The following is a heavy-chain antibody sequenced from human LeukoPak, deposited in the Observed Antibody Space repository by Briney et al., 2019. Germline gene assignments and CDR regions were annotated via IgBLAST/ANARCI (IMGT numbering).Heavy chain of an antibody. V-gene: IGHV3-23*01. CDR1: GFTFSSYA. CDR3: AKIPGSGDGFDI. CDR2: ISGSGGST. D-gene: IGHD1-14*01. J-gene: IGHJ3*02. Sequence: GGSLRLSCAASGFTFSSYAMSWVRQAPGKGLEWVSAISGSGGSTYYADSVKGRFTISRDNSKNTLYLQMSSLRAEDTAVYYCAKIPGSGDGFDIWGQGTMVTVSS.